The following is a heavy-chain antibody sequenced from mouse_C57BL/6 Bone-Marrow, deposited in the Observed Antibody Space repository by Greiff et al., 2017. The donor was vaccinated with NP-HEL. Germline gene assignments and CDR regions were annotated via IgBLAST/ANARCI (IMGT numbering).Heavy chain of an antibody. D-gene: IGHD1-1*01. CDR2: FYPGSGSI. Sequence: VQLQQSGAELVKPGASVKLSCKASGYTFTEYTIHWVKQRSGQGLEWIGWFYPGSGSIKYNEKFKDKATLTADQSSSTVYMELSRLTSECSAVYFCARHGPHYYGSSPYAMDYWGQGTSVTVSS. CDR3: ARHGPHYYGSSPYAMDY. V-gene: IGHV1-62-2*01. J-gene: IGHJ4*01. CDR1: GYTFTEYT.